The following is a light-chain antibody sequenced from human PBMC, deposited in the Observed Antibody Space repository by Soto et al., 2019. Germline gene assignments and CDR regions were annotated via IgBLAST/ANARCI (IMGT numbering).Light chain of an antibody. V-gene: IGKV3-20*01. J-gene: IGKJ5*01. CDR2: GAS. CDR3: QQYVISVT. CDR1: QSFSSSY. Sequence: EIVLTQSPGTLSLSPGERATLSCRASQSFSSSYLAWYQQKPGQPPRLLIYGASSRATGIPDRFSGSGSGTDFTLTISRLEPQDSAMYYCQQYVISVTFGQGTRLEIK.